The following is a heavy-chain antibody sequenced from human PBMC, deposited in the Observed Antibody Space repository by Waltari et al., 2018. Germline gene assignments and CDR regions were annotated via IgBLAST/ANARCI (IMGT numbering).Heavy chain of an antibody. V-gene: IGHV3-23*04. D-gene: IGHD3-3*01. CDR2: ISGSGGST. J-gene: IGHJ4*02. CDR1: GFTFSSYA. Sequence: EVQLVESGGGLVQPGGSLRLSCAASGFTFSSYAMSWVRQAPGKGLEWVSAISGSGGSTYSADSVKGRLTISRDNSKSTLYLQMNSLRAEDTAVYYWAKGRDYDFWSGYYTPYYFDYWGQGTLVTVSS. CDR3: AKGRDYDFWSGYYTPYYFDY.